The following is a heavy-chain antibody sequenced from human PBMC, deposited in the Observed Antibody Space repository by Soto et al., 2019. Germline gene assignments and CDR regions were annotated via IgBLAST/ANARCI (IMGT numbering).Heavy chain of an antibody. V-gene: IGHV4-34*01. CDR1: GGSFSGYY. CDR2: INHSGST. D-gene: IGHD6-6*01. CDR3: ARAPSSSKAAPGGGGWFDP. Sequence: PSETLSLTCAVYGGSFSGYYWSWIRQPPGKGLEWIGEINHSGSTNYNPSLKSRVTISVDTSKNQFSLKLSSVTAADTAVYYCARAPSSSKAAPGGGGWFDPWGQGTLVTVSS. J-gene: IGHJ5*02.